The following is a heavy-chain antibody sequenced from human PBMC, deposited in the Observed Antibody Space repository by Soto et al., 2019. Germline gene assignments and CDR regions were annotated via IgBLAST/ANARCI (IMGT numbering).Heavy chain of an antibody. CDR2: IYPGDSDT. CDR3: ARQEQQLGSYYYGMDV. V-gene: IGHV5-51*01. J-gene: IGHJ6*02. CDR1: GYSFTSYW. D-gene: IGHD6-13*01. Sequence: GESLKISCKGSGYSFTSYWIGWVRQMPGKGLEWMGIIYPGDSDTRYSPSFQGQVTISADKSISTAYLQWSSLKASDTAMYYCARQEQQLGSYYYGMDVWGQGTTVTVSS.